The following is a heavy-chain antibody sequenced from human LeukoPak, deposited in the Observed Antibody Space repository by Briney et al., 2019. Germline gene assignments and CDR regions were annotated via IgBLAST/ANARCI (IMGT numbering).Heavy chain of an antibody. J-gene: IGHJ4*02. CDR1: GGSISSGSYY. V-gene: IGHV4-61*02. D-gene: IGHD3-16*01. CDR2: IYTSGST. CDR3: ARASYDFDY. Sequence: PSQTLSLTXTVSGGSISSGSYYWSWIRQPAGKGLEWIGRIYTSGSTNYNPSLKSRVTISVDTSKNQFSLRLSSVTAADTAVYYCARASYDFDYWGQGTLVTVPS.